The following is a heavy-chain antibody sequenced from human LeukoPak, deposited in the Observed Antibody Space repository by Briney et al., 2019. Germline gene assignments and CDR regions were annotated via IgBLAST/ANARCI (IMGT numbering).Heavy chain of an antibody. CDR2: INTDGSTT. Sequence: PGGSLRLSCAASGFTFSGYWMHWVRQAPGKGLVWVSRINTDGSTTTYADSVQGRFTISRDNSKNTLYLEMNSLSPDDTAVYYCARGVEPLAANTLAYWGQGTLVTVSS. CDR3: ARGVEPLAANTLAY. V-gene: IGHV3-74*01. J-gene: IGHJ4*02. CDR1: GFTFSGYW. D-gene: IGHD1-14*01.